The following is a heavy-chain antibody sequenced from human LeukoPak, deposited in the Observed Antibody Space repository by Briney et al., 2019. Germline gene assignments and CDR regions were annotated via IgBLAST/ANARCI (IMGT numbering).Heavy chain of an antibody. Sequence: PGGSLRLSCAASGFTFSRYWMSGVRQAPGKGLEGVANIKQDGSEKYYVDSVKGRFTISRDNAKNSLYLQMNSLRAEDTAVYYCARDRRSGYYMDVWGKGTTVTVSS. J-gene: IGHJ6*03. CDR2: IKQDGSEK. CDR1: GFTFSRYW. V-gene: IGHV3-7*01. CDR3: ARDRRSGYYMDV. D-gene: IGHD3-3*01.